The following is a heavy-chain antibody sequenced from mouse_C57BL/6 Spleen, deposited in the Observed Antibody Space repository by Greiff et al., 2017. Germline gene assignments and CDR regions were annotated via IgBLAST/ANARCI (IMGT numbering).Heavy chain of an antibody. CDR1: GFNIKNTY. J-gene: IGHJ3*01. V-gene: IGHV14-3*01. CDR2: IDPANGNT. CDR3: ARSDYAHAGFAY. Sequence: EVKVVESVAELVRPGASVKLSCTASGFNIKNTYMHWVKQRPEQGLEWIGRIDPANGNTKYAPKFQGKATITADTSSNTAYRQLSSLTSEDTAIYYCARSDYAHAGFAYWGQGTLVTVSA. D-gene: IGHD2-13*01.